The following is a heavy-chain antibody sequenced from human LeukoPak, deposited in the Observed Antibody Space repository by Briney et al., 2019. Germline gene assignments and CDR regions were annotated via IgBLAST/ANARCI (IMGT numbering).Heavy chain of an antibody. CDR2: ISWNSGSI. D-gene: IGHD6-19*01. V-gene: IGHV3-9*01. CDR1: GFTFDDYA. Sequence: PGGSLRLSCATSGFTFDDYAMHWVRQAPGKGLEWVSGISWNSGSIGYADSVKGRFTISRDNAKNSLYLQMNSLRAEDTAVYYCARDMDTYSSGWGDYWGQGTLATVSS. J-gene: IGHJ4*02. CDR3: ARDMDTYSSGWGDY.